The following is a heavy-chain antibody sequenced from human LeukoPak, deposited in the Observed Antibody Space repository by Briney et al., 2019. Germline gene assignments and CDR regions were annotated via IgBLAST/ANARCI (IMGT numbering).Heavy chain of an antibody. CDR3: AKAVYGSGLYYYMDV. CDR1: GFTFSSYG. V-gene: IGHV3-23*01. CDR2: ISSSGGST. Sequence: RGSLRLSCAASGFTFSSYGMSWVRQAPGKGLQWVSGISSSGGSTYYVDSVKGRFTISRDNAKNSLYLQMNSLRAEDTALYYCAKAVYGSGLYYYMDVWGKGTTVTISS. D-gene: IGHD3-10*01. J-gene: IGHJ6*03.